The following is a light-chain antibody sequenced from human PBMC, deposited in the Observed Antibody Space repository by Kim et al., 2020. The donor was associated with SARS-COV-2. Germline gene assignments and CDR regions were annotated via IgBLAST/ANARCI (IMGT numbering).Light chain of an antibody. CDR2: GAS. V-gene: IGKV3-20*01. CDR3: QQYSSSPAT. J-gene: IGKJ1*01. CDR1: QSVSSTY. Sequence: SPGEQATLSCRASQSVSSTYLAWYQQKPGQAPRLLIYGASSRATGIPDRFSGSGSGTDFTLTITRLEPEDFAVYYCQQYSSSPATFGQGTKVDIK.